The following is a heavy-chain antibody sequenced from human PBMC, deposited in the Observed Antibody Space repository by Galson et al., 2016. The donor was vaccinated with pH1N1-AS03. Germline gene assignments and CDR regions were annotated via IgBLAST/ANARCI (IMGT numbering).Heavy chain of an antibody. J-gene: IGHJ4*02. CDR2: IYQTGST. CDR1: GGSINSYY. CDR3: ARGAFTYYDFSTGYFPFDH. D-gene: IGHD3-3*01. Sequence: SETLSLTCSVSGGSINSYYWNWIRQPPGKGLEWIGYIYQTGSTKYNPSLKSRVTISVDTSKNQFSLKLISVTAADTAVYYCARGAFTYYDFSTGYFPFDHWGQGTLVTVSS. V-gene: IGHV4-59*01.